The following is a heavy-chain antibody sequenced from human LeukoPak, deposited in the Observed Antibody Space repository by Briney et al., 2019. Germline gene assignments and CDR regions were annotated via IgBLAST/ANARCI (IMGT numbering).Heavy chain of an antibody. V-gene: IGHV3-53*01. J-gene: IGHJ5*02. CDR2: IRIGGGGT. CDR1: GFTVSSNY. Sequence: GGSLRLSCAASGFTVSSNYMSWVRQAPGKGLEWVSSIRIGGGGTYYADSAKGRFTISRDNSENTLHLQMNNLRVGDTAKYFCARCMVLSQGWCNWFDPWGQGTLVTVSS. CDR3: ARCMVLSQGWCNWFDP. D-gene: IGHD6-13*01.